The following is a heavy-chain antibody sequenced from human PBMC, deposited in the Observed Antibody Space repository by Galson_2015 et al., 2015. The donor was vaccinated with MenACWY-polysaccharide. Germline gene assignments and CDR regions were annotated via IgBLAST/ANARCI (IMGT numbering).Heavy chain of an antibody. Sequence: SLRLSCAGFEFTFSNYGMHWVRQAPGKGLEWVAFMSYDGTNEYYADSVKGRFAISRDNSKKTLYLQMNSLRAEDTAVYYCAKEDDFWSGYYSDYWGQGTLVIVSS. CDR1: EFTFSNYG. V-gene: IGHV3-30*18. CDR3: AKEDDFWSGYYSDY. D-gene: IGHD3-3*01. CDR2: MSYDGTNE. J-gene: IGHJ4*02.